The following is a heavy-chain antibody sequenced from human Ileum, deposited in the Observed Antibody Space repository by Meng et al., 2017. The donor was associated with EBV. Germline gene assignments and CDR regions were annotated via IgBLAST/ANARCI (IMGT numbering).Heavy chain of an antibody. CDR1: GGSNSINQYY. Sequence: QVQPQAAGPVLVKTSQHLSVTRTVAGGSNSINQYYLSWIRQPPGKGLEWSGHIYNSGSTYYNPSLKRRITISVDTSKNQFSLKLSSVTAADTAVYYCARGQKGYFDLWGRGTLVTVSS. J-gene: IGHJ2*01. V-gene: IGHV4-30-4*01. CDR2: IYNSGST. CDR3: ARGQKGYFDL.